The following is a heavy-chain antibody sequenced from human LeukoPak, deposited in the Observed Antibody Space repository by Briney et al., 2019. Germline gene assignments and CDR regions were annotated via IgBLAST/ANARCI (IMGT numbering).Heavy chain of an antibody. Sequence: PGGSLRLSCAASGFTFSNAWMSWVRQAPGKGLEWVGRIKSKTDGGTTDYAAPVKGRFTISRDDSKNTLYLQMNSLKTEDTAVYYCTTGSPYCSSTSCPIDYWGQGTLVTVSS. V-gene: IGHV3-15*01. D-gene: IGHD2-2*01. CDR1: GFTFSNAW. J-gene: IGHJ4*02. CDR3: TTGSPYCSSTSCPIDY. CDR2: IKSKTDGGTT.